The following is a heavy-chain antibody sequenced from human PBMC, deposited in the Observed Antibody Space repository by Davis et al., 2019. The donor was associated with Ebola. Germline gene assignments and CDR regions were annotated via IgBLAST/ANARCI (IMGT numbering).Heavy chain of an antibody. CDR1: GFTFSSYW. CDR3: ARSSYQPDY. Sequence: GESLKISCAASGFTFSSYWMHWVRQAPGKGLVWVSHINPDRSFTDYADSVKGRFSISRDSTSNTLYLQMNGLRAEDTAVYYCARSSYQPDYWGQGTLVTVSS. J-gene: IGHJ4*02. D-gene: IGHD2-2*01. V-gene: IGHV3-74*01. CDR2: INPDRSFT.